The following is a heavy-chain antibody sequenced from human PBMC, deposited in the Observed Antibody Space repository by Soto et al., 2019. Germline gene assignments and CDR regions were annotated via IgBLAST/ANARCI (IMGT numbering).Heavy chain of an antibody. CDR3: ARVSYYYDSSGYYVLLDY. CDR2: INSDGSST. CDR1: GFTFSSYW. D-gene: IGHD3-22*01. Sequence: GGSLRLSCAASGFTFSSYWMHWVRQAPGKGLVWVSRINSDGSSTSYADSVKGRFTISRDNAKNTLYLQMNSLRAEDTAVYYCARVSYYYDSSGYYVLLDYWGQGTLVTVSS. V-gene: IGHV3-74*01. J-gene: IGHJ4*02.